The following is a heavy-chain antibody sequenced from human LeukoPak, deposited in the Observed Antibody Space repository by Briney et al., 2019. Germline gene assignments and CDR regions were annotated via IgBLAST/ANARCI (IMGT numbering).Heavy chain of an antibody. CDR2: ISDDGSKK. CDR3: VRIYGDLDY. CDR1: GFTFSSYE. V-gene: IGHV3-30*03. Sequence: GGSLRLSCAASGFTFSSYEMNWVRQAPGKGLEWVAVISDDGSKKYYADSVKGRFTISRDNSKNTLYLQMNSLRAEDTAVYYCVRIYGDLDYWGQGTLVTVSS. J-gene: IGHJ4*02. D-gene: IGHD4-17*01.